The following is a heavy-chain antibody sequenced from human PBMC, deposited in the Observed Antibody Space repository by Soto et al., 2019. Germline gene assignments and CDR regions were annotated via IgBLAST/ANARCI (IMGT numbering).Heavy chain of an antibody. Sequence: QITLKESGPALVKPTQTLTLTCNFSGFSLTTGGVGVGWIRQPPGKALEWLALIYWDEDKYYSPSLNNRLTSTKDPSKNPVVLTMTNMDPVETATYFWAQNLQLLFTGELSSPLGWFDHWGQGTLVTVSS. J-gene: IGHJ5*02. CDR3: AQNLQLLFTGELSSPLGWFDH. CDR2: IYWDEDK. CDR1: GFSLTTGGVG. D-gene: IGHD3-10*01. V-gene: IGHV2-5*02.